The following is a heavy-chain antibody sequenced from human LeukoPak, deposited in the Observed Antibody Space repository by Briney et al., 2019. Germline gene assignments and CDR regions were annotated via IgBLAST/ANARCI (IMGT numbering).Heavy chain of an antibody. V-gene: IGHV3-7*01. Sequence: PGGSLRLSCAASGFTFSTRWMSWVRQAPGKGLEWVANIKEDGSEKYYVDSVKGRFTISRDNGKNSLYLQMNSLRAEDTALYYCARWYSISGNHHMDVWGKGTTVTVSS. J-gene: IGHJ6*03. D-gene: IGHD6-6*01. CDR1: GFTFSTRW. CDR2: IKEDGSEK. CDR3: ARWYSISGNHHMDV.